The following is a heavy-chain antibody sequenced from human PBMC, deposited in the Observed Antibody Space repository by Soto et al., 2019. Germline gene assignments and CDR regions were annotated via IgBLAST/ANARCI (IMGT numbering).Heavy chain of an antibody. CDR1: GYTFTSYD. D-gene: IGHD5-18*01. V-gene: IGHV1-8*01. CDR3: ATEYSYGYQYYYYGMDV. J-gene: IGHJ6*02. CDR2: VNPNSGNT. Sequence: ASVKVSCKASGYTFTSYDVMWVRQATGQGLEWMGWVNPNSGNTDSAQKFQGRVTMTWDTSINTAYMELSSLRSEDTAVYYCATEYSYGYQYYYYGMDVWGQGTTVTVSS.